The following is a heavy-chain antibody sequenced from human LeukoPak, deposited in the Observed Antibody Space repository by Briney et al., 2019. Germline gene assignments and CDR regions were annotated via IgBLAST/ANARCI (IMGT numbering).Heavy chain of an antibody. D-gene: IGHD5-12*01. V-gene: IGHV1-18*01. CDR1: TYTFTRYG. J-gene: IGHJ4*02. CDR2: ISGYNGNT. CDR3: ARSGRGTYYYFDY. Sequence: ASVKVSCKASTYTFTRYGISWVRQAPGQGLEWMGWISGYNGNTNYAQKFLGRVSMTADTATSTAYMELRSLTSDDTAMYYCARSGRGTYYYFDYWGQGTLVTVSS.